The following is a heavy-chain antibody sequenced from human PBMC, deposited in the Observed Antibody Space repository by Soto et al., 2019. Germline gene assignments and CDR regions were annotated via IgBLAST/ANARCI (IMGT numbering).Heavy chain of an antibody. D-gene: IGHD3-10*01. CDR1: EGTFNSYT. CDR3: ATNYGSGSTHFDY. J-gene: IGHJ4*02. CDR2: VIPILGMA. Sequence: QVQLVQSGAEVKKPGSSVKVSCTVSEGTFNSYTISWVRQAPGQGLEWMGRVIPILGMADFAQKFQGRVMITADKSTSTAYMVLSSLRSDDTAIYYCATNYGSGSTHFDYWGQGTLVTVSS. V-gene: IGHV1-69*02.